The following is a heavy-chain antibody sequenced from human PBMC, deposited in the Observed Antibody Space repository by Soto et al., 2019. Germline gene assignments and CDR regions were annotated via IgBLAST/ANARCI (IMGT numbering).Heavy chain of an antibody. CDR3: ARVTYYYDSSGYSGSYGMDV. Sequence: SETLSLTCTVSGGSISSYYWSWIRQPPGKGLEWIGYIYYSGSTNYNPSLKSRVTISVDTSKNQFSLKLGSVTAADTAVYYCARVTYYYDSSGYSGSYGMDVWGQGTTVTVSS. CDR1: GGSISSYY. V-gene: IGHV4-59*01. J-gene: IGHJ6*02. CDR2: IYYSGST. D-gene: IGHD3-22*01.